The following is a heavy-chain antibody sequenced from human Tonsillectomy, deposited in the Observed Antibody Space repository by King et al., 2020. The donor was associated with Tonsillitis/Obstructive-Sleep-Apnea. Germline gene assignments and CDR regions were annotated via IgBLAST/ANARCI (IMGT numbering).Heavy chain of an antibody. CDR2: ISWNGGTI. Sequence: EVQLVESGGGLVQPGRSLRLSCAASGFTFDDYAMHWVRQAPGKGLEWVSGISWNGGTIGYADSVKGRFTISRDNAQNSLYLQMNSLRAEDTALYYCVKGYTGYDSWFDLWGQGTLVTVSS. V-gene: IGHV3-9*01. J-gene: IGHJ5*02. CDR1: GFTFDDYA. D-gene: IGHD5-12*01. CDR3: VKGYTGYDSWFDL.